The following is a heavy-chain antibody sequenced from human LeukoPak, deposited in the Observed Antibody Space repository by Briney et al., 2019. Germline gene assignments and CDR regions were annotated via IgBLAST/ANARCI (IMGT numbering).Heavy chain of an antibody. V-gene: IGHV1-69*13. CDR2: IIPIFGTA. D-gene: IGHD6-19*01. CDR1: GGTFSSYA. J-gene: IGHJ6*02. CDR3: ARVLAVAGRGYYYYGMDV. Sequence: SVTVSCKASGGTFSSYAISWVRQAPGQGLEWMGGIIPIFGTANYAQKFQGRVTITADESTSTAYMELSSLRSEDTAVYYCARVLAVAGRGYYYYGMDVWGQGTTVTVSS.